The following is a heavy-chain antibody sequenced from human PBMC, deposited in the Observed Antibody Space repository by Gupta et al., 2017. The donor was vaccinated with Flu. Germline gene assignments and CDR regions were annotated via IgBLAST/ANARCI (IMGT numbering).Heavy chain of an antibody. CDR3: AREDFWSGTPSDY. CDR2: IKQDGSEK. D-gene: IGHD3-3*01. J-gene: IGHJ4*02. Sequence: EVQLVESGGGLVQPGGSLRLSCAASGFTFSSYWRRWVRQAPGKGLAWVANIKQDGSEKYYVDSVKGRFTISRDNAKNSLYLQMNSLRAEDTAVYYCAREDFWSGTPSDYWGQGTLVTVSS. CDR1: GFTFSSYW. V-gene: IGHV3-7*04.